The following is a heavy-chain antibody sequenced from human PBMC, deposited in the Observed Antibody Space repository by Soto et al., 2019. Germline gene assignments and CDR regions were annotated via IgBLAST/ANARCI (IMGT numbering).Heavy chain of an antibody. CDR2: IFSGGGGT. Sequence: PGGSLKLSCAASGFTVSTYAMGWVRLAPGKGLQWVSTIFSGGGGTEYADSVAGRFTISRDNSKNMVYLQMNSLKVDDTAMYYCARDRQPDGIWTLDYWGRGVRVTVSS. CDR3: ARDRQPDGIWTLDY. D-gene: IGHD2-15*01. J-gene: IGHJ4*02. V-gene: IGHV3-23*03. CDR1: GFTVSTYA.